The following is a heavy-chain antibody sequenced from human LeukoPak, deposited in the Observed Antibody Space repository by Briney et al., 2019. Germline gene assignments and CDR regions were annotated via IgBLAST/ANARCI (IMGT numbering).Heavy chain of an antibody. CDR2: IYYSGST. CDR1: GGSISSSSYY. V-gene: IGHV4-39*01. CDR3: VRLVVPAAIPWFDP. Sequence: SETLSLTCTVSGGSISSSSYYWGWIRQPPGKGLEWIGSIYYSGSTYYNPSLKGRVTISVDTSKNQFSLKLSSVTAADTAVYYCVRLVVPAAIPWFDPWGQGTLVTVSS. D-gene: IGHD2-2*02. J-gene: IGHJ5*02.